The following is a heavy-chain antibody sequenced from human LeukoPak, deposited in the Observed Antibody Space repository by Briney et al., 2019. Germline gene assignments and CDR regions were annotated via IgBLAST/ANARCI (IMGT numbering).Heavy chain of an antibody. D-gene: IGHD3-16*02. V-gene: IGHV5-51*01. J-gene: IGHJ4*02. CDR2: IYPGDSDT. CDR1: GYSFTSYW. CDR3: ARHEGIGLWELSVDY. Sequence: GESLKISCKGSGYSFTSYWIGWVRQMPRKGLEWMGIIYPGDSDTRYSPSFQGQVTISADKSISTAYLQWSSLKASDTAMYYCARHEGIGLWELSVDYWGQGTLVTVSS.